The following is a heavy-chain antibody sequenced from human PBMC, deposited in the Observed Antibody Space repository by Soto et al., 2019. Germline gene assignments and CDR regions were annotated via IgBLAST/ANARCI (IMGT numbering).Heavy chain of an antibody. J-gene: IGHJ6*02. Sequence: QVQLVQSGAEVKKPGASVKVSCKASGYTFTSYGINWVRQAPGQGLEWLGWISPYDGYTHYAQILQGRVSMTTDTSTKTAYMEVRSLRSDDTAMYYCARGGYYDSSGARNYYFYGMNVWGQGTTVTVSS. V-gene: IGHV1-18*01. CDR3: ARGGYYDSSGARNYYFYGMNV. D-gene: IGHD3-22*01. CDR2: ISPYDGYT. CDR1: GYTFTSYG.